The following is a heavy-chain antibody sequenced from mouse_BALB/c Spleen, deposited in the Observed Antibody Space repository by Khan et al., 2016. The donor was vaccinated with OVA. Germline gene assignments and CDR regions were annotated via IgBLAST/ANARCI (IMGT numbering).Heavy chain of an antibody. CDR1: GFSLTTYG. CDR3: ARNSYMYDFTY. V-gene: IGHV2-2*01. J-gene: IGHJ3*01. Sequence: QVQLKQSGPGLVQPSQSLSITCTVSGFSLTTYGLHWVSQSPGKGLEWLGVIRSGGKTDYNAAFISRLSITKDNSNSQVFFKMYSLPSDDTAVYYCARNSYMYDFTYWGQGTLVTVSA. D-gene: IGHD2-14*01. CDR2: IRSGGKT.